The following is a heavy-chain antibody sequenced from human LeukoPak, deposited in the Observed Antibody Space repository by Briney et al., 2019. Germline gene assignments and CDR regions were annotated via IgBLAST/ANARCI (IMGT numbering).Heavy chain of an antibody. D-gene: IGHD6-19*01. V-gene: IGHV1-2*02. Sequence: ASVKVSCKASGYTFTGYYMHWVRQAPGQGLEWMGWINPNSGGTNYAQKFQGRVTMTRDTSISTAYVELSRLRSDDTAVYYCARDMYSSGWFDYWGQGTLVTVSS. J-gene: IGHJ4*02. CDR1: GYTFTGYY. CDR2: INPNSGGT. CDR3: ARDMYSSGWFDY.